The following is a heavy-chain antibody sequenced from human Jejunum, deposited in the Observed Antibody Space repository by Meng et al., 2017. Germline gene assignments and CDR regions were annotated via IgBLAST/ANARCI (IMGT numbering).Heavy chain of an antibody. J-gene: IGHJ4*02. V-gene: IGHV3-74*01. D-gene: IGHD2/OR15-2a*01. CDR1: GFPFSIYW. Sequence: EVQLVESGGGLVQPGGSLRLSCAASGFPFSIYWMHWVRQAPGKGLVWVSRINDDGSSTNYADSVKGRFTISRDSSKNTLYLQMNSLRAEDTAVYYCAKVIAPYYFDYWGQGTLVTVSS. CDR3: AKVIAPYYFDY. CDR2: INDDGSST.